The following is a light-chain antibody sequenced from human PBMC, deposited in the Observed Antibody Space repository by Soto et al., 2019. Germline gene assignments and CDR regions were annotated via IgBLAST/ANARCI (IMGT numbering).Light chain of an antibody. J-gene: IGKJ1*01. CDR1: QSVLYSSNNKSY. CDR3: QQYYSSPPT. CDR2: WAS. V-gene: IGKV4-1*01. Sequence: DIVMTQSPDSLAVSLGERATINCKSSQSVLYSSNNKSYLGWYQRKPGQTPKLLIYWASTRESGVTDRFSGSGSGTDFTLTISSLQAEDVAVYYCQQYYSSPPTFGQGTKVEIK.